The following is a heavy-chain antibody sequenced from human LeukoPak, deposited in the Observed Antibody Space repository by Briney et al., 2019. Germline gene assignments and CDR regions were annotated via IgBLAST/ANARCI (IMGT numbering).Heavy chain of an antibody. CDR3: ARIAGNDAFDI. V-gene: IGHV3-21*01. CDR2: ISSSSSYI. Sequence: GGSLRLSCAASGFTFSSYSMNWVRQAPGKGLEWVSSISSSSSYIYYADSVKGRFTISRDNAKNSLYLQMNSLRAEDTAVYYCARIAGNDAFDIWGQGTMVTVPS. CDR1: GFTFSSYS. D-gene: IGHD2-15*01. J-gene: IGHJ3*02.